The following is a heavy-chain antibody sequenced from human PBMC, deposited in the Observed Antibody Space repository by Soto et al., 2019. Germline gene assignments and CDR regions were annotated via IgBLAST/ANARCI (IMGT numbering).Heavy chain of an antibody. CDR3: AREMYTTRGSPFDY. D-gene: IGHD3-16*01. Sequence: GPVKGSLKGSGYPFPSYFLHWVGQAPGQGLEWMGFINPSSGSTSYAQKFQGRVTMTRDTSTSTVYMEVSSLRSEDTAVYYCAREMYTTRGSPFDYWGQRTLVTVS. CDR2: INPSSGST. J-gene: IGHJ4*02. CDR1: GYPFPSYF. V-gene: IGHV1-46*01.